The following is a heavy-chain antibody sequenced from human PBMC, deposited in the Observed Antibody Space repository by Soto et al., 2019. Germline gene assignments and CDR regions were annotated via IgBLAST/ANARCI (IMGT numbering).Heavy chain of an antibody. CDR2: ISASGNT. D-gene: IGHD3-22*01. V-gene: IGHV4-30-4*01. Sequence: PSETLSLTCTVSGGSIISGDYYWSWIRQPPGKGLEWIGYISASGNTYSNPSLKSRATTSLDTSKNQLSLLLTSMTAADTAGYYCARVGTVLEIVTNNWFDPWGQGTLVTVSS. J-gene: IGHJ5*02. CDR3: ARVGTVLEIVTNNWFDP. CDR1: GGSIISGDYY.